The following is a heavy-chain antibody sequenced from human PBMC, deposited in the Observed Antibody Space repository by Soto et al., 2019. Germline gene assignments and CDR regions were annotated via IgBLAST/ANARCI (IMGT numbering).Heavy chain of an antibody. CDR1: GFIFSNYA. CDR3: AKAKEWELPDEGFDF. V-gene: IGHV3-23*01. D-gene: IGHD1-26*01. J-gene: IGHJ4*02. CDR2: ISASGGST. Sequence: LRLSCAASGFIFSNYAMGWVRQAPGKGLGWVSVISASGGSTYYADSMKGRFTISRDNSKNALYLQLNSLRAVDTAAYYCAKAKEWELPDEGFDFWGQGTPVTVYS.